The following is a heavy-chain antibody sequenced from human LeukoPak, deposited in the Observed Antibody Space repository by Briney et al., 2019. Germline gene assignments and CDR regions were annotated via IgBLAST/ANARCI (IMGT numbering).Heavy chain of an antibody. Sequence: GGSLRLSCAASGLTFGDYAMTWVRQAPGKGLEWVGFIRSKAYGGTTECAASVKGRFTTSRDDSKSIAYLQMNSLKTEDTAVYYCARGAADELDYWGQGTLVTVSS. CDR2: IRSKAYGGTT. V-gene: IGHV3-49*04. CDR1: GLTFGDYA. J-gene: IGHJ4*02. D-gene: IGHD6-25*01. CDR3: ARGAADELDY.